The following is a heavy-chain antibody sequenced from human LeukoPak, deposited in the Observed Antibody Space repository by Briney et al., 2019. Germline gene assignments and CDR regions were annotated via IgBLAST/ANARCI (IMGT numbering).Heavy chain of an antibody. Sequence: PSETLTLTCTASGSSISSYYWSWIRQPPGKGLEWIGYIYYSGSTNYNPSLKSRVTISVDTSKNHFSLKLSSVTAADTAVYYCARRLRLDWFDPWGQGTLVSVSS. CDR3: ARRLRLDWFDP. CDR2: IYYSGST. CDR1: GSSISSYY. V-gene: IGHV4-59*08. D-gene: IGHD6-19*01. J-gene: IGHJ5*02.